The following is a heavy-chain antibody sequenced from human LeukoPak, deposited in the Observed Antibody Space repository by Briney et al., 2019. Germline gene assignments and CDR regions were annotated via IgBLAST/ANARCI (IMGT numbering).Heavy chain of an antibody. CDR2: ISGSGSNK. D-gene: IGHD6-19*01. J-gene: IGHJ4*02. V-gene: IGHV3-11*04. Sequence: GGSLRLSCAASGFTFSDYFMTWIRQAPGKGLEWVSYISGSGSNKYYADSVKGRFTISRDNARNSLYLQMNSLRVEDTAVYYCATSQSSVAGIIGDWGQGTLVTVSS. CDR1: GFTFSDYF. CDR3: ATSQSSVAGIIGD.